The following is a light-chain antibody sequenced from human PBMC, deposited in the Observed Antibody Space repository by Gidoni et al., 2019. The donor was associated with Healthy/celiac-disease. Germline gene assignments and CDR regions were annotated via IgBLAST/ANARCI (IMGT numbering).Light chain of an antibody. V-gene: IGKV1-39*01. J-gene: IGKJ1*01. CDR1: QSISSY. CDR2: AAS. CDR3: QQSYSTPWT. Sequence: DIQMTQSPSSLSASGGDRVNITCRASQSISSYLNWYQQKPGKAPKLLIYAASSLQSGVPSRFSGSGSGIDFTLTISSLQPEDFATYYCQQSYSTPWTFGQWTKVEIK.